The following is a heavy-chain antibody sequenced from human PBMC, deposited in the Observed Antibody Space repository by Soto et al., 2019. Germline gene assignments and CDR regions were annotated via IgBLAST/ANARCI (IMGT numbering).Heavy chain of an antibody. CDR2: ISSSGSTI. Sequence: GSLRLSCAASGFTFSSYEMNWVRQAPGKGLEWVSYISSSGSTIYYADSVKGRFTISRDNAKNSLYLQMNSLRAGDTAVYYCAGKYYDFWSGYLNYYYGMDVWGQGTTVTVSS. D-gene: IGHD3-3*01. V-gene: IGHV3-48*03. CDR3: AGKYYDFWSGYLNYYYGMDV. CDR1: GFTFSSYE. J-gene: IGHJ6*02.